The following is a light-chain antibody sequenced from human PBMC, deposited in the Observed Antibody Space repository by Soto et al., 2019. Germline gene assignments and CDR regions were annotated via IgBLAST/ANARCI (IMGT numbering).Light chain of an antibody. CDR2: EVS. Sequence: DIGMTQTPLSLSVTPGQPASISCRSSQSLLHSNGKTSLYWFLQRPGQSPQLLISEVSNRFSGGPDRVSGSGSGTDFTLRISRVEAEEVGVYYCMQGAQLPRTFGQGTRVEIK. CDR1: QSLLHSNGKTS. CDR3: MQGAQLPRT. V-gene: IGKV2-29*03. J-gene: IGKJ1*01.